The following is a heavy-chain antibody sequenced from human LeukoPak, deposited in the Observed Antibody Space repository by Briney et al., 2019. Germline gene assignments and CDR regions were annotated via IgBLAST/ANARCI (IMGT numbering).Heavy chain of an antibody. J-gene: IGHJ5*02. CDR2: ISSDGTTT. CDR1: GFNFSSYE. D-gene: IGHD6-19*01. CDR3: AREGGSGWNWFDP. V-gene: IGHV3-48*03. Sequence: AESLRLSCAASGFNFSSYEMNWVRQAPGKGLEWISYISSDGTTTYYADSVKGRFTISRDNAKNSLSLQMNSLRAEGTAVYYCAREGGSGWNWFDPWGQGTAVTVCS.